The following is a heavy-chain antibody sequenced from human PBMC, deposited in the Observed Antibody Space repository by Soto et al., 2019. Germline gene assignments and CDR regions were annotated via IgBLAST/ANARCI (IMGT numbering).Heavy chain of an antibody. CDR2: ISYDGSNK. CDR1: GFTFSSYG. CDR3: AKEGGYYGSGSYSVGENYYGMDV. Sequence: QVQLVESGGGVVQPGRSLRLSCAASGFTFSSYGMHWVRQAPGKGLEWVAVISYDGSNKYYADSVKGRFTISRDNSKNTLYLQMSSLRAEETAVYYCAKEGGYYGSGSYSVGENYYGMDVWGQGTTVTVSS. J-gene: IGHJ6*02. V-gene: IGHV3-30*18. D-gene: IGHD3-10*01.